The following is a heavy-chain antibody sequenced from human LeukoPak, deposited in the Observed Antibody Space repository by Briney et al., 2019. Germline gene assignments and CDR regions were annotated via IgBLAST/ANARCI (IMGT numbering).Heavy chain of an antibody. J-gene: IGHJ4*02. CDR2: MRDDGSEE. CDR1: GFTFRRHW. CDR3: ARDLWLGERGLFFFEY. Sequence: PGGSLRLSCAASGFTFRRHWMSWVRQAPWKGLEWVADMRDDGSEEFYVNSVKGRFTISRDNAKNSLYLQMDSLRAEDTAVYYCARDLWLGERGLFFFEYWGQGALVTVAS. D-gene: IGHD3-22*01. V-gene: IGHV3-7*01.